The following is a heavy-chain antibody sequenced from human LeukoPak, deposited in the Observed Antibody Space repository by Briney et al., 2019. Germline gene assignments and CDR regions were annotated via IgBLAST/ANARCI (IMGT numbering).Heavy chain of an antibody. J-gene: IGHJ5*02. Sequence: PSETLSLTCTVSGGSISSGDYYWSWIRQPPGKGLEWIGYINYSGSTFHYNPSLKSRVTISVDTSKNQFSLRLNSVTVADSAVYYCASTNCSSARCDGANWFDPRGQGPLVTVSS. CDR1: GGSISSGDYY. V-gene: IGHV4-30-4*01. CDR3: ASTNCSSARCDGANWFDP. D-gene: IGHD2-2*01. CDR2: INYSGST.